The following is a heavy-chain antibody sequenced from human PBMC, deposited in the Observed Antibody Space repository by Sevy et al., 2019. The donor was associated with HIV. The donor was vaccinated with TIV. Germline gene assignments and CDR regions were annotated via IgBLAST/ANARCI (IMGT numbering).Heavy chain of an antibody. J-gene: IGHJ4*02. Sequence: SETLSLTCAVSGGSISSGRYSWSWIRQPPGKGLEWIGYIYHTGSTYYNPSLKSRVTISVDTSKNPFSLKLTSATAADTAVYYCARIDLAAGDYSIDNWGQGTLVTVSS. CDR3: ARIDLAAGDYSIDN. D-gene: IGHD3-10*01. V-gene: IGHV4-30-2*01. CDR2: IYHTGST. CDR1: GGSISSGRYS.